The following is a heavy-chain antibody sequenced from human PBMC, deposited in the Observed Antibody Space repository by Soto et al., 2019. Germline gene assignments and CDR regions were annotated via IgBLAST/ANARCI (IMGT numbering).Heavy chain of an antibody. CDR2: INHSGST. J-gene: IGHJ4*02. CDR3: ARGLPRGTIFWPHLSHFDY. Sequence: SETLSLTCAVYGGSFSGYYWSWIRQPPGKGLEWIGEINHSGSTNYNPSLKSRVTISVDTSKNQFSLKLSSVTAADTAVYYCARGLPRGTIFWPHLSHFDYWGQGTLVTVSS. D-gene: IGHD3-9*01. CDR1: GGSFSGYY. V-gene: IGHV4-34*01.